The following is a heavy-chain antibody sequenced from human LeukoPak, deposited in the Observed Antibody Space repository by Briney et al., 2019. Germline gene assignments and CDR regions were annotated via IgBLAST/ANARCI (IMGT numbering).Heavy chain of an antibody. D-gene: IGHD3-22*01. J-gene: IGHJ4*02. Sequence: GASVKVSCKASGYTFSSYHMHWVRQAPGQGLEWMGIINPSSGSTSYAQKFQGRVTITADKSTSTAYMELSSLRSEDTAVYYCARGFYDSSGYYHGGVDYWGQGTLVTVSS. CDR1: GYTFSSYH. CDR3: ARGFYDSSGYYHGGVDY. V-gene: IGHV1-46*01. CDR2: INPSSGST.